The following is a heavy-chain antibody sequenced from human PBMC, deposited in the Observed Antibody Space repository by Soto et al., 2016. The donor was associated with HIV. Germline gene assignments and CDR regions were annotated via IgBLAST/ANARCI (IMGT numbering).Heavy chain of an antibody. V-gene: IGHV3-33*01. J-gene: IGHJ4*02. CDR2: IWYDGSQQ. D-gene: IGHD3-10*01. CDR3: ARPDRDSPGEFTPWIT. CDR1: GFTFSNFG. Sequence: VQLVESGGGVVQPGKSLRLSCAASGFTFSNFGMHWVRQAPGKGLEWVAVIWYDGSQQHYGSSVKGRFIISRDNSKNMLFLEMNRLRVEDTALXYCARPDRDSPGEFTPWITGGQGTLVHRLL.